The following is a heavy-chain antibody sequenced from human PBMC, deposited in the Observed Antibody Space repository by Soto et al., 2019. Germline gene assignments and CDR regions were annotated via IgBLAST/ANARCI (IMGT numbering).Heavy chain of an antibody. CDR1: GGTVSSDNYY. J-gene: IGHJ6*02. V-gene: IGHV4-61*01. CDR2: IYYGGST. Sequence: QVQLQESGPGLVKPSETLSLTCTVSGGTVSSDNYYWTWIRQPPGKGLEWVGYIYYGGSTNYIPSLKSRVTISLDTSKNQFSLKVSSVTAADTALYYCARQSIAAATYDYGVDVWGQGTTVTVSS. D-gene: IGHD6-6*01. CDR3: ARQSIAAATYDYGVDV.